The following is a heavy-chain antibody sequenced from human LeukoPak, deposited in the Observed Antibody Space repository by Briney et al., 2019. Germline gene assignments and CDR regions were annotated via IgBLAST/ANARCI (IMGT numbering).Heavy chain of an antibody. CDR2: ISYDGSNK. Sequence: RRSLRLSCAASGFTFSSYAMHWVRRAPGKGLEWVTVISYDGSNKYYADSVKGRFTISRDNSKNTLYLQMNSLRAEDAAVYYCAREVEDVRWLRLYNWFDPWGQGTLVTVSS. CDR3: AREVEDVRWLRLYNWFDP. CDR1: GFTFSSYA. J-gene: IGHJ5*02. V-gene: IGHV3-30*04. D-gene: IGHD5-12*01.